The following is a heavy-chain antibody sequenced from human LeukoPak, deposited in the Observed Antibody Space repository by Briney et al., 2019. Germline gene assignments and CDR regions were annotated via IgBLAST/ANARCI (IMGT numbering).Heavy chain of an antibody. CDR1: GYSFTSYW. D-gene: IGHD6-19*01. CDR3: ARGCSSGWYLVGWFDP. CDR2: IYPGDSDT. J-gene: IGHJ5*02. V-gene: IGHV5-51*01. Sequence: GESLKISCKGSGYSFTSYWIGWVRQMPGKGLEWMGIIYPGDSDTRYSPSFQGQVTISADKSISTAYLQWSSLKASDTAMYYCARGCSSGWYLVGWFDPWGQGTLVTVSS.